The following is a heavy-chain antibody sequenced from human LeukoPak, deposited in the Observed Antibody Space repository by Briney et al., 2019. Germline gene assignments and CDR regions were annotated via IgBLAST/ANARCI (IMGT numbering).Heavy chain of an antibody. D-gene: IGHD6-19*01. V-gene: IGHV3-21*04. CDR1: GFTFSNYA. CDR3: AKGYGPWYSSGWQTSRSDYYMDV. J-gene: IGHJ6*03. Sequence: GGSLRLSCAASGFTFSNYAMSWVRQAPGKGLEWVSSISSTSSYIYYADSVKSRFTISRDNSKTSLYLQMNSLRAEDTALYYCAKGYGPWYSSGWQTSRSDYYMDVWGKGTTVTVSS. CDR2: ISSTSSYI.